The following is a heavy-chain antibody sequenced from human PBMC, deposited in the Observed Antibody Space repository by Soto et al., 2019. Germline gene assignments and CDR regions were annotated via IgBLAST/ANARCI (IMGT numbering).Heavy chain of an antibody. V-gene: IGHV4-61*01. J-gene: IGHJ4*02. D-gene: IGHD6-19*01. CDR2: IYNTETF. Sequence: PSETLSLTCSVSGVSVSSGSFYWSWIRQPPGKGLEWIGFIYNTETFNYNPSLKSRVTLSVDASKHQFSLKLSSVTAADTDVYYWARVPLRYSSSHNFDSWGQGALVTVSS. CDR3: ARVPLRYSSSHNFDS. CDR1: GVSVSSGSFY.